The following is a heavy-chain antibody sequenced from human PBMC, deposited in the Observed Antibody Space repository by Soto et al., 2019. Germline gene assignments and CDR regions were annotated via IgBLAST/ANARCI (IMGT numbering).Heavy chain of an antibody. CDR1: GYTFTTYG. Sequence: ASVKVSCKASGYTFTTYGINWVRQAPGQGLEWMGWISAYNGNTNYAQKLQGRVTMATDTSTSTVYMQLRSLRSDDTAVYYCARGESSDYCDYWGQGTLVTVSS. CDR2: ISAYNGNT. CDR3: ARGESSDYCDY. V-gene: IGHV1-18*01. J-gene: IGHJ4*02. D-gene: IGHD5-12*01.